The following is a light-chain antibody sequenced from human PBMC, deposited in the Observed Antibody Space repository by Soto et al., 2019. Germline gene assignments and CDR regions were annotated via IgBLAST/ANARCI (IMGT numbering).Light chain of an antibody. CDR2: DAS. CDR1: QSVDIN. Sequence: EIVLTQSPGTLSLSPGERATLSCRASQSVDINLAWYQQKPGQTPRLLIYDASTRAIGIPARFSGSGSGTDFTLTISSLQSEDFAVYYCQQRSSWPLTFGGGTKVDI. J-gene: IGKJ4*01. CDR3: QQRSSWPLT. V-gene: IGKV3-11*01.